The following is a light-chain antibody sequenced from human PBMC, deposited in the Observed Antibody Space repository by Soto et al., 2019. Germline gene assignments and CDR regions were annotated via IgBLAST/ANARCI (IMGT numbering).Light chain of an antibody. CDR1: QSVTSH. Sequence: EVVMTQSQDTVSVSPGERVTLSCRASQSVTSHLARYQQRPGQAPRLLIYDTSNRATGIPARFSGGGSGTDFTLTISSLEPEDFAVYYCQQRSNWPLTFGGGTKVDI. V-gene: IGKV3-11*01. CDR3: QQRSNWPLT. J-gene: IGKJ4*01. CDR2: DTS.